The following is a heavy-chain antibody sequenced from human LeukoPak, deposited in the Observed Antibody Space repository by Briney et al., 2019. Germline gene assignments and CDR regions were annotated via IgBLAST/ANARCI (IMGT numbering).Heavy chain of an antibody. CDR2: ISGSGGST. J-gene: IGHJ4*02. Sequence: GGSLRLSCAASGFTFSSYAMSWVRQAPGKGLEWVSAISGSGGSTYYADSVKGRFTISRDNSKNTLYLQMNSLRAEDTAVYYCAKVGGRDDFWSGYYGSFDYWGQGTLVTVSS. D-gene: IGHD3-3*01. CDR3: AKVGGRDDFWSGYYGSFDY. CDR1: GFTFSSYA. V-gene: IGHV3-23*01.